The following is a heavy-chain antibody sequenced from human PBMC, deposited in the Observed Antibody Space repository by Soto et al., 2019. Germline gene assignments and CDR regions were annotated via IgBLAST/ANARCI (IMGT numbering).Heavy chain of an antibody. J-gene: IGHJ1*01. CDR3: ARWGTTGGLDV. CDR1: GFTFRSYV. Sequence: QVQLVASGGGVVQPGTSLRVSCVGSGFTFRSYVIHWVRQAPGKGLEWVALTSYDGSNKYYGDSVRGRFTISRDNSRNTVDLQMDSLSVEDTALYYCARWGTTGGLDVWGQGTLVSVSS. D-gene: IGHD3-16*01. CDR2: TSYDGSNK. V-gene: IGHV3-30*19.